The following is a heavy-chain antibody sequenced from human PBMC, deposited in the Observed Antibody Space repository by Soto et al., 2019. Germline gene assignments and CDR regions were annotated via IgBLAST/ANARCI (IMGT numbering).Heavy chain of an antibody. CDR3: ANLKGSLWSGESGKWFDP. CDR2: ISAYNGNT. V-gene: IGHV1-18*04. Sequence: ASVKVSCKASGYTFTSYGISWVRQAPGQGLEWMGWISAYNGNTNYAQKLQGRVTMTTDTSTSTAYMELRSLRSDDTAVYYCANLKGSLWSGESGKWFDPWGQGTLGTVS. CDR1: GYTFTSYG. J-gene: IGHJ5*02. D-gene: IGHD3-10*01.